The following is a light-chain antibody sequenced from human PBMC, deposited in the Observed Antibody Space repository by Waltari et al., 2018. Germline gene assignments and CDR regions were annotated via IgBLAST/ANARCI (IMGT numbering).Light chain of an antibody. CDR1: QKVRSSY. V-gene: IGKV3-20*01. CDR2: AAS. CDR3: QHYDHTPLWS. Sequence: DIVLTQSPGTLSLSPGERATLSCRASQKVRSSYFAWYQQKPGQPPRRLIFAASNRSTDVPDRFIGSGSGTDFTLTITRLEPEDFAVYYFQHYDHTPLWSFGQGTKVEF. J-gene: IGKJ1*01.